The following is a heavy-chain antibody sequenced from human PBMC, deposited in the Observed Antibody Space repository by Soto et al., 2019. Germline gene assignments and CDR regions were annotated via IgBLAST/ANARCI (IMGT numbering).Heavy chain of an antibody. Sequence: GGSLRLSCAASGFTFSSYWMSWVRQAPGKGLEWVANIKQDGSEKYYVDSVKGRFTISRDNSKNTLYLQMNSLRAEDTAVYYCAKDRSDGGEPAAPDAFDIWGQGIMVTGSS. CDR1: GFTFSSYW. CDR2: IKQDGSEK. V-gene: IGHV3-7*03. J-gene: IGHJ3*02. CDR3: AKDRSDGGEPAAPDAFDI. D-gene: IGHD2-2*01.